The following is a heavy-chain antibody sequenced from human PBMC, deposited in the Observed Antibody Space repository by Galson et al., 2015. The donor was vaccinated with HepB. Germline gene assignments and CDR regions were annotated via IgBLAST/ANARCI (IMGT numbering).Heavy chain of an antibody. CDR1: GFTFSSYS. CDR2: ISSSSSYI. J-gene: IGHJ4*02. D-gene: IGHD3-22*01. CDR3: ARDPNHYDSSGATDY. V-gene: IGHV3-21*01. Sequence: SLRLSCAASGFTFSSYSMNWVRQAPGKGLEWVSSISSSSSYIYYADSVKGRFTISRDNAKNSLYLQMNSLRAEDTAVYYCARDPNHYDSSGATDYWGQGTLVTV.